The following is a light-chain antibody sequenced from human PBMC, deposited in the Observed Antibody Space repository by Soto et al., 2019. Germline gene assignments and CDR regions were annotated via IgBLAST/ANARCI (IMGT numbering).Light chain of an antibody. V-gene: IGLV2-14*01. CDR1: SSDFGASNY. J-gene: IGLJ1*01. Sequence: QSALTQPASVSGSLGQSITISCTGTSSDFGASNYVSWYQQYPGKAPKLMLYEVSVRPSGVSNRFSGFKSGNTASLTISGLQAEDEADYYCSSYTSTILYVFGTGTKLTVL. CDR2: EVS. CDR3: SSYTSTILYV.